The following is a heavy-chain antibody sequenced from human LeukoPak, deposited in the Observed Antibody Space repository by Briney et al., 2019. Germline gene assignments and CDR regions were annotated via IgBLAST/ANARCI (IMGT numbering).Heavy chain of an antibody. CDR2: INHSGST. CDR1: GGSISSYY. V-gene: IGHV4-34*01. CDR3: ARDNSVRDEAWWFNP. Sequence: PSETLSLTCTVSGGSISSYYWSWIRQPPGKGLEWIGEINHSGSTNYNPSLKSRVTISVDTSKNQFSLKLSSVTAADTAVYYCARDNSVRDEAWWFNPWGQGTLVTVSS. D-gene: IGHD5-24*01. J-gene: IGHJ5*02.